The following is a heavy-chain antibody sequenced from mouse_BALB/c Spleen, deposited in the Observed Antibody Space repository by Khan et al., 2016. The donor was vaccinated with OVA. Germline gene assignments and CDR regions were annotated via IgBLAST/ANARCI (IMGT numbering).Heavy chain of an antibody. J-gene: IGHJ3*01. CDR2: MIYTGYT. V-gene: IGHV3-8*02. D-gene: IGHD2-14*01. Sequence: VQLQQSGPSLVKPSQTLSLTCSVTGDSITSGYWSWIRKFPGNKLEYMGYMIYTGYTYYNPSLKSRISLTRHTSKNQYYLQLTSVTTEDTATYYWARSTYRYAFDYWGQGTLGTVSA. CDR1: GDSITSGY. CDR3: ARSTYRYAFDY.